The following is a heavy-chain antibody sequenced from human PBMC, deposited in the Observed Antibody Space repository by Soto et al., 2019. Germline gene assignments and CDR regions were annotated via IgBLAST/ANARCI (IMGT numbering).Heavy chain of an antibody. V-gene: IGHV1-3*04. Sequence: QVQLVQSGAEVKKPGASVKVSAKASGYTLTSNAIHWVRQAPGQRLEWMGWITTGNGNRKYSQKFQGRVTMTRDTSASTAYMELSSLRSEDTAVYYCARDGIMIVASSLDYWGQGTLVTVSS. CDR1: GYTLTSNA. J-gene: IGHJ4*02. CDR2: ITTGNGNR. D-gene: IGHD3-22*01. CDR3: ARDGIMIVASSLDY.